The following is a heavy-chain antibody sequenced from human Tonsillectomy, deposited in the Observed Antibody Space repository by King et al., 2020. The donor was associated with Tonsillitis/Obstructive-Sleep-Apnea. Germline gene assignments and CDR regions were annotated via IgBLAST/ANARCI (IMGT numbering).Heavy chain of an antibody. CDR2: ISGSGGST. Sequence: QLVQSGGGLVQPGGSLRLSCAASGFTFSSYAMSWVRQAPGKGLEWVSGISGSGGSTYYADSVKGRFTISRDNSKNTRYLQMNSLRAEDTAVYYCAKGFAMATINPLDYWGQGTLVTVSS. D-gene: IGHD5-24*01. J-gene: IGHJ4*02. CDR3: AKGFAMATINPLDY. CDR1: GFTFSSYA. V-gene: IGHV3-23*04.